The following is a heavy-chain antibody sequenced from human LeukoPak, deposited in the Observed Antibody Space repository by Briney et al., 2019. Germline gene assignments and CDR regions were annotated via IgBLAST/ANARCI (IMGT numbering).Heavy chain of an antibody. Sequence: SETLSLTCAVYGGSLSGYYWSWIRQPPGKGLEWIGDISHSGFTNYNPSLKSRVTISVDTSTNQFPLKLNSVTAADTAVYYCARPNDYGDDYWGQGTLVTVSS. CDR1: GGSLSGYY. CDR3: ARPNDYGDDY. J-gene: IGHJ4*02. D-gene: IGHD4/OR15-4a*01. CDR2: ISHSGFT. V-gene: IGHV4-34*01.